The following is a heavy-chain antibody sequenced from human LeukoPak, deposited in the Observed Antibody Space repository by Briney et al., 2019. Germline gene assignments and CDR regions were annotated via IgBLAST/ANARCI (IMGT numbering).Heavy chain of an antibody. CDR1: GYTFTGYY. CDR3: ARALRYFDWLLFKSDYYYYYMDV. CDR2: MNPNSGNT. J-gene: IGHJ6*03. V-gene: IGHV1-8*02. D-gene: IGHD3-9*01. Sequence: ASVKVSCKASGYTFTGYYMHWVRQAPGQGLEWMGWMNPNSGNTGYAQKFQGRVTMTRNTSISTAYMELSSLRSEDTAVYYCARALRYFDWLLFKSDYYYYYMDVWGKGTTVTISS.